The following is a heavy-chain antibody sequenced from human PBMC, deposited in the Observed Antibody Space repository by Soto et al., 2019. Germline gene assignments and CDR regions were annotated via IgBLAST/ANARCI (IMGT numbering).Heavy chain of an antibody. Sequence: QITLKESGPTLVKPTQTLTLTCTFSGFSLTTRGVGVGWIRQPPGKALEWLALIYWDDDKRNSPSLKSRLTITKDTSRTQVVLTMTNMDPVDTATYYCAHAGGPLLDYWGQGTLVTVSS. CDR3: AHAGGPLLDY. J-gene: IGHJ4*02. D-gene: IGHD1-26*01. CDR1: GFSLTTRGVG. V-gene: IGHV2-5*02. CDR2: IYWDDDK.